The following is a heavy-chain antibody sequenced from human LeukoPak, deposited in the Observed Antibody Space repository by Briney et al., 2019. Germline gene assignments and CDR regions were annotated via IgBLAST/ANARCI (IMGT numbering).Heavy chain of an antibody. CDR2: ITPTTGGA. J-gene: IGHJ4*02. CDR1: GNTFSRYY. Sequence: ASVKVSCKASGNTFSRYYFHWVRQAPGQGLDWMGIITPTTGGANYAQKFQGRVAMTRDTSTSTVYMELSSLTSGDTAVYYCARDHCEGDDYHCNGDDYFDYWGQGTLVTVSS. D-gene: IGHD2-15*01. V-gene: IGHV1-46*01. CDR3: ARDHCEGDDYHCNGDDYFDY.